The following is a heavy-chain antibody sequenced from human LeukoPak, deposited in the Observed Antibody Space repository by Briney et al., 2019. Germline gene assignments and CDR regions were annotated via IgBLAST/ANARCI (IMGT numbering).Heavy chain of an antibody. CDR1: GGTFSSYA. CDR2: IIPIFGTA. CDR3: ARAFGRRDGYNWYWFDP. V-gene: IGHV1-69*05. J-gene: IGHJ5*02. D-gene: IGHD5-24*01. Sequence: SVKVSCKASGGTFSSYAISWVRQAPGQGLEWMGGIIPIFGTANYAQKFQGRVTITTDESTSTAYMELSSLRSEDTAVYYCARAFGRRDGYNWYWFDPWGQGTLVTVSS.